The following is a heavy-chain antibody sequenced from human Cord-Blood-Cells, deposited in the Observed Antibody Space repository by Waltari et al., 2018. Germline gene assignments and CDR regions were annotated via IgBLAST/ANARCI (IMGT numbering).Heavy chain of an antibody. D-gene: IGHD2-2*01. CDR3: AGKDIVVVPADFNWFDP. Sequence: QVQLQQWGAGLLTPSETLSLTCAVYGGSSSGYYWSWIRQPPGKGLEWIGEINHSGSTNYNPSLKSRVTISVDTSKNQFSLKLSSVTAADTAVYYCAGKDIVVVPADFNWFDPWGQGTLVTVSS. CDR2: INHSGST. J-gene: IGHJ5*02. V-gene: IGHV4-34*01. CDR1: GGSSSGYY.